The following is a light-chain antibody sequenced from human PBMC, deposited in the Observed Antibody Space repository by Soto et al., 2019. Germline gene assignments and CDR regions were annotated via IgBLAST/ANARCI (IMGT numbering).Light chain of an antibody. CDR3: HQYDNSPWT. CDR2: GAS. CDR1: QSVSSSY. Sequence: VLTQSPGTLSLSPGERATLSCRASQSVSSSYLAWYQQKPGQAPSLLIYGASSRATGIPDRFSGSGSGTEFTLTVDRLEPEDFAVYYCHQYDNSPWTFGQGTKV. J-gene: IGKJ1*01. V-gene: IGKV3-20*01.